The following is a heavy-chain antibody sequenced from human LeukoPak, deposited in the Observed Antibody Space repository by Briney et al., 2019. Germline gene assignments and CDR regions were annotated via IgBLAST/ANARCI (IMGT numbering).Heavy chain of an antibody. Sequence: ASVKVSCKTSGYTFTNYDINWVRQATGQGLEWMGWINTNTGNPTYAQGFTGRFVFSLDTSVSTAYLQISSLKAEDTAVYYCARDLVDYYDSSGYDFDYWGQGTLVTVSS. CDR1: GYTFTNYD. J-gene: IGHJ4*02. CDR3: ARDLVDYYDSSGYDFDY. D-gene: IGHD3-22*01. V-gene: IGHV7-4-1*02. CDR2: INTNTGNP.